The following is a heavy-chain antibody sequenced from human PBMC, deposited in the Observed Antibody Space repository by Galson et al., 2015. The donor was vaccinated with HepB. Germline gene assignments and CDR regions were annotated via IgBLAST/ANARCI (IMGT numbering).Heavy chain of an antibody. CDR3: ASTWDYYGSGMEGNWFDP. CDR1: GYTFTSYA. V-gene: IGHV1-3*01. J-gene: IGHJ5*02. Sequence: SVKVSCKASGYTFTSYAMHWVRQAPGQRLEWMGWINAGNGNTKYSQKFQGRVTITRDTSASTAYMELSSLRSEDTAVYYCASTWDYYGSGMEGNWFDPWGQGTLVTVSS. CDR2: INAGNGNT. D-gene: IGHD3-10*01.